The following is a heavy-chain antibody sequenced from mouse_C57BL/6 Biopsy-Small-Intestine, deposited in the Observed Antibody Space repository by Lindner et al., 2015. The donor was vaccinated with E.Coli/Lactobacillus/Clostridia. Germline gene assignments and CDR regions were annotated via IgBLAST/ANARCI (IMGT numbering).Heavy chain of an antibody. J-gene: IGHJ4*01. CDR3: ARMDGRGDYGDYNRDY. V-gene: IGHV1-53*01. Sequence: SVKVSCKASGYTFTGYYMHWVRQAPGQGLEWMGWINPNSGGTNYAQKFQGRVTMTRDTSINTAYMELSRLRSDDTAVYYCARMDGRGDYGDYNRDYWGQGTLVTVSS. D-gene: IGHD2-13*01. CDR2: INPNSGGT. CDR1: GYTFTGYY.